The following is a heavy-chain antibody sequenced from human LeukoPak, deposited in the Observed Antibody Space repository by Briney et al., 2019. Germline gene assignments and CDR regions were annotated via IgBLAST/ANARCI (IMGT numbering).Heavy chain of an antibody. Sequence: ASVKVSCKASGYTFTSYYMHWVRQAPGQGLEWMGIINPSGGSTSYAQKFQGRVTITADESTSTAYMELSSLRSEDTAVYYCARESNPQYGDNWFDPWGQGTLVTVSS. D-gene: IGHD4-17*01. CDR2: INPSGGST. J-gene: IGHJ5*02. CDR3: ARESNPQYGDNWFDP. CDR1: GYTFTSYY. V-gene: IGHV1-46*01.